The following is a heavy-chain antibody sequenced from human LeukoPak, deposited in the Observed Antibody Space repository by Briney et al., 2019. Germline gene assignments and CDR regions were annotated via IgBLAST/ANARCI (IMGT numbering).Heavy chain of an antibody. J-gene: IGHJ5*02. D-gene: IGHD5-18*01. Sequence: GGSLRLSCAASGFTFSSYWMSWVRQAPGKGLEWVANIKQGGSEKYYVDSVKGRFTISRDNAKNSLYLQMNNLRAEDTAVYYCAREPYSYEGYNWFDPWGQGTLVTVSS. CDR3: AREPYSYEGYNWFDP. V-gene: IGHV3-7*01. CDR2: IKQGGSEK. CDR1: GFTFSSYW.